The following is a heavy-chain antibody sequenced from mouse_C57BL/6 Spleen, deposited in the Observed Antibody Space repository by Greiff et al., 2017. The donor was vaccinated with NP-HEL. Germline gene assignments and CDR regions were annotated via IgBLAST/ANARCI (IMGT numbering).Heavy chain of an antibody. J-gene: IGHJ1*03. Sequence: EVKLVESEGGLVQPGSSMKLSCTASGFTFSDYHMAWVRQVPEKGLEWVANINYDGSSTYYLDSLKSRFIISRDNAKNILYLQMSSLKSEDTATYYCARDGYYYGSSRYFDVWGTGTTVTVSS. D-gene: IGHD1-1*01. V-gene: IGHV5-16*01. CDR2: INYDGSST. CDR3: ARDGYYYGSSRYFDV. CDR1: GFTFSDYH.